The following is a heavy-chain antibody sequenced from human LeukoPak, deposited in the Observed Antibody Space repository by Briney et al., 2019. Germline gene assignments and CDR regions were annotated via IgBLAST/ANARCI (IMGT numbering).Heavy chain of an antibody. CDR1: GFTFSSYA. CDR2: ISYDGSNK. J-gene: IGHJ3*02. CDR3: ARGLGYYDSSGYYYLDAFDI. D-gene: IGHD3-22*01. Sequence: GGSLRLSCAASGFTFSSYAMHWVRQAPGKGLEWVAVISYDGSNKYYADSVKGRFTISRDNSKNTLYLQMNSLRAEDTAVYYCARGLGYYDSSGYYYLDAFDIWGQGTMVTVSS. V-gene: IGHV3-30-3*01.